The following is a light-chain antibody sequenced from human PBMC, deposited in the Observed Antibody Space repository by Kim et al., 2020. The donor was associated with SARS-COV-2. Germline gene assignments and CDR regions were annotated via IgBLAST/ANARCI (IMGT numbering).Light chain of an antibody. J-gene: IGKJ4*01. Sequence: SRGERATLSGRASQSVTTSLAWYQQKPGQAPRLVIYGASSRAGGIPDRVSGSGSGTDFTLTISRLEPEDFAIYYCQQSGRLPLTFGGGTKVDIK. CDR1: QSVTTS. CDR2: GAS. V-gene: IGKV3-20*01. CDR3: QQSGRLPLT.